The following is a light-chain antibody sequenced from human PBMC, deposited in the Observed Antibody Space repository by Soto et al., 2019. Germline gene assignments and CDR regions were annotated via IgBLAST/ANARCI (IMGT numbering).Light chain of an antibody. J-gene: IGKJ3*01. CDR1: QGIGND. CDR2: AAS. Sequence: AIQLTQSPSSLSASVGDRVTISCRASQGIGNDLAWYQQKPGRAPRLLIFAASNLQSGVPSRFSGSGSGTDFTLTISRLQPEDFATYYCQHLNNYPRTFGPGTKVDIK. CDR3: QHLNNYPRT. V-gene: IGKV1-6*01.